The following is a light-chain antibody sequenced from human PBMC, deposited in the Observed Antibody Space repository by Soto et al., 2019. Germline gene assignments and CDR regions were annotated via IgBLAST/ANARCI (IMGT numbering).Light chain of an antibody. CDR2: NNN. CDR1: SSDIGSNT. Sequence: QSVLTQPPSASGTPGERVTISCSGGSSDIGSNTVNWYQQVPGTAPKLLIYNNNQRPSGVPDRFSGSRSGTSASLAISGLQSEYEGDYYCAAWDCTLTGVLFGGGTKLTV. J-gene: IGLJ2*01. V-gene: IGLV1-44*01. CDR3: AAWDCTLTGVL.